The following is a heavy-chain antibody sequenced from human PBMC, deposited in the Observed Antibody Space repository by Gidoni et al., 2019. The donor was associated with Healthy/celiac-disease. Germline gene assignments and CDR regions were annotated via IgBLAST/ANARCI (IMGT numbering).Heavy chain of an antibody. D-gene: IGHD4-17*01. V-gene: IGHV4-59*08. CDR3: ATLPVYGDYLFDY. J-gene: IGHJ4*02. CDR1: GGSISSYY. CDR2: IYYSGST. Sequence: QVQLQESGPGLVKPSETLSLTCTVSGGSISSYYWSWIRQPPGKGLEWIGYIYYSGSTNYNPSLKSRVTISVDTSKNQFSLKLSSVTAADTAVYYCATLPVYGDYLFDYWGQGTLVTVSS.